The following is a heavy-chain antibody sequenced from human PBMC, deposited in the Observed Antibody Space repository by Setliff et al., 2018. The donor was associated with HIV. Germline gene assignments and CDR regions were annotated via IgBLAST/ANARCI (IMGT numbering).Heavy chain of an antibody. CDR2: INAGYGNT. Sequence: GASVKVSCKASGYTFTSYAIHWVRQAPGQSLEWMGWINAGYGNTKYSQEFQGRVTITTDTSADTAYMELSSLRFEDTAVYYCARDGGPGSGWGDYSYYYGMDVWGKGTTVTVSS. D-gene: IGHD6-19*01. CDR1: GYTFTSYA. V-gene: IGHV1-3*01. CDR3: ARDGGPGSGWGDYSYYYGMDV. J-gene: IGHJ6*04.